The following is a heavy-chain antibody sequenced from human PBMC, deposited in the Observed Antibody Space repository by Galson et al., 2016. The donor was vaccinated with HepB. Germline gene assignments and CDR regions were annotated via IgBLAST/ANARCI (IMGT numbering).Heavy chain of an antibody. CDR3: ARHRRSGSTGTRWFDP. Sequence: SETLSLTCTVSGGSITTDTTSYWGWIRQPPGKGLEGIGSFHYTGTTYFNPSPRGRVSKSVDTSKNQFSLKLTSVTAADTAVYYCARHRRSGSTGTRWFDPWGQGTLVTVSS. CDR2: FHYTGTT. V-gene: IGHV4-39*01. J-gene: IGHJ5*02. D-gene: IGHD1-1*01. CDR1: GGSITTDTTSY.